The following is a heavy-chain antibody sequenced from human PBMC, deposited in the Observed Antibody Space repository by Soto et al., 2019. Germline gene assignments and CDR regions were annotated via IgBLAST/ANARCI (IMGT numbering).Heavy chain of an antibody. D-gene: IGHD3-16*02. J-gene: IGHJ4*02. CDR2: ISNTRSAI. Sequence: GGSLRLSCAASGFTFSSYSMNWVRQAPGKGLEWVSSISNTRSAIYYADSVKGRFTISRDNAKNSLYLEMNSLRAEDTAVYYCARALNLGELSFDYWGQGTLVTVSS. V-gene: IGHV3-21*01. CDR1: GFTFSSYS. CDR3: ARALNLGELSFDY.